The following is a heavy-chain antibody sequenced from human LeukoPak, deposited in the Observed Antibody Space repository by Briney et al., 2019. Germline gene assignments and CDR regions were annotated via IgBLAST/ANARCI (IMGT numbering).Heavy chain of an antibody. D-gene: IGHD2-2*01. CDR2: IKQDGSEK. V-gene: IGHV3-7*03. Sequence: GGSLRLSCAASGFTFSSYWMSWVRQAPGKGLEWVANIKQDGSEKYYVDSVKGRVTISRDNAKNSLYLQMNSLRAEDAAVYYCARDVVDIGCSSTSCYPSYYYYMDVWGKGTTVTISS. J-gene: IGHJ6*03. CDR3: ARDVVDIGCSSTSCYPSYYYYMDV. CDR1: GFTFSSYW.